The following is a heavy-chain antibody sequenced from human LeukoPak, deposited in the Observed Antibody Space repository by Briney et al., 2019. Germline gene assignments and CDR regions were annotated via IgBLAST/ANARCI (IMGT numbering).Heavy chain of an antibody. V-gene: IGHV1-2*02. CDR1: GYTFTGYY. CDR3: AREEGHYYDSSGYYYVGWFDP. J-gene: IGHJ5*02. Sequence: ASVKVSCKASGYTFTGYYMHWVRQAPGQGLEWMGWINPNSGGTNYAQKFQGRVTMTRDTSISTAYMELSRLRSDDTAVYYCAREEGHYYDSSGYYYVGWFDPWGQGTLVTVSS. D-gene: IGHD3-22*01. CDR2: INPNSGGT.